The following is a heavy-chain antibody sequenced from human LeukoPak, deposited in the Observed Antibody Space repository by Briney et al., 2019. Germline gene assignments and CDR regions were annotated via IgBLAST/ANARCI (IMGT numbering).Heavy chain of an antibody. CDR3: ARDRSDSSGYYYHGWFDP. V-gene: IGHV4-39*07. J-gene: IGHJ5*02. CDR1: GASISSSRHY. CDR2: GST. D-gene: IGHD3-22*01. Sequence: SETLSLTCTVSGASISSSRHYWGWIRQPPGKGLEWIGGSTYYNPSLKSQVTISLDPSKNQLSLNLNSVTAADTAVYYCARDRSDSSGYYYHGWFDPWGRGTLVTVSS.